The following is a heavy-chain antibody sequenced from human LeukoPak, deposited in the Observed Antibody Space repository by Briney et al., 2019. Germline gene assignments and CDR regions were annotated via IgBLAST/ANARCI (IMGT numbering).Heavy chain of an antibody. CDR2: IYENDEK. CDR3: AHRHRGVASDI. J-gene: IGHJ3*02. D-gene: IGHD2-15*01. Sequence: SGPTLVNPTQTLTLTCTFSGFSFSSGGVGVGWIRQPPVWALEWLGVIYENDEKLYSSSLQNRLSITKDTSKNQVVLTMANMDPVDTATYYCAHRHRGVASDIWGQGTMVTVSS. CDR1: GFSFSSGGVG. V-gene: IGHV2-5*01.